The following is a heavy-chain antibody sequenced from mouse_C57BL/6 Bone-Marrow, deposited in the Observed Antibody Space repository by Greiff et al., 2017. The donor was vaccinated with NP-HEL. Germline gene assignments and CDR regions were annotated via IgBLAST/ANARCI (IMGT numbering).Heavy chain of an antibody. CDR2: ISNGGGST. CDR1: GFTFSDYY. V-gene: IGHV5-12*01. CDR3: ARQRGLGSFAY. J-gene: IGHJ3*01. Sequence: EVMLVESGGGLVQPGGSLKLSCAASGFTFSDYYMYWVRQTPEKRLEWVAYISNGGGSTYYPDTVKGRFTISRDNAKNTLYLQMSRLKSEDTAMYYCARQRGLGSFAYWGQGTLVTVSA. D-gene: IGHD2-4*01.